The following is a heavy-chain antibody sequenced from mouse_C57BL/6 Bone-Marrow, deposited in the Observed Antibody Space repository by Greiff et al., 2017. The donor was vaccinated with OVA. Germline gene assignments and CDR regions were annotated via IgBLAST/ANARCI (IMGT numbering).Heavy chain of an antibody. CDR2: IYPGDGDT. D-gene: IGHD2-4*01. Sequence: VQLVESGAELVKPGASVKISCKASGYAFSSYWMNWVKQRPGKGLEWIGQIYPGDGDTNYNGKFKGKATLTADKSSSTAYMQLSSLTSEDSAVYFCARSVIYYDYDGFAYWGQGTLVTVSA. V-gene: IGHV1-80*01. J-gene: IGHJ3*01. CDR1: GYAFSSYW. CDR3: ARSVIYYDYDGFAY.